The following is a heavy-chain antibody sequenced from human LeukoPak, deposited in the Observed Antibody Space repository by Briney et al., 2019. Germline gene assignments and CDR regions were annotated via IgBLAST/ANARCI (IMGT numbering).Heavy chain of an antibody. D-gene: IGHD5-12*01. CDR3: ARSVDIDY. CDR2: IYSGGST. V-gene: IGHV3-53*01. J-gene: IGHJ4*02. CDR1: GFTVSSNY. Sequence: GGSLRLSCAASGFTVSSNYMSWVRQAPGKGLEWVSVIYSGGSTYYADSVKGRFTISRDNAKNSLYPQMNSLRAEDTAVYYCARSVDIDYWGQGTLVTVSS.